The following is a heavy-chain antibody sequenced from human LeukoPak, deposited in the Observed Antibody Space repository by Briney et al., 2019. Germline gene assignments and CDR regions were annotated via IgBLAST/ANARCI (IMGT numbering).Heavy chain of an antibody. V-gene: IGHV3-9*01. CDR2: ISWNSGSI. CDR1: GFTFDDYA. D-gene: IGHD4-23*01. Sequence: PGGSLRLSCAASGFTFDDYAMHWVRQAPGKGLEWVSGISWNSGSIGYADSVKGRFTISRDNAKNSLYLQMNSLRAEDTAVYYCAGTYYGGNYWGQGTLVTVSS. CDR3: AGTYYGGNY. J-gene: IGHJ4*02.